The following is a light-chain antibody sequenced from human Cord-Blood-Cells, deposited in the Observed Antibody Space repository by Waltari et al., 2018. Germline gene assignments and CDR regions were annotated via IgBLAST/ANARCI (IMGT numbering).Light chain of an antibody. CDR1: SSGVGGYNY. J-gene: IGLJ1*01. CDR2: EVS. CDR3: SSYTSSSTYV. V-gene: IGLV2-14*01. Sequence: QSALTQPASVSGSPAPSIAISCTGTSSGVGGYNYVSWYQQHPGKAPKLMIYEVSNRPSGVSNRFSGSKSGNTASLTISGLQAEDEADYYCSSYTSSSTYVFGTGTKVTVL.